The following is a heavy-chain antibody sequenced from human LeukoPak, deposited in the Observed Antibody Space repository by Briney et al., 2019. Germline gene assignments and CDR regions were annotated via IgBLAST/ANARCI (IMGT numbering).Heavy chain of an antibody. CDR2: ISSDGRST. CDR1: GFTFSTYW. V-gene: IGHV3-74*01. D-gene: IGHD3-10*01. Sequence: PGGSLRLSCAASGFTFSTYWMHWVRQTPGKGLVWVSRISSDGRSTYYADSVKGRFTISRDNAKNTLYLQMNSLRAEDTGVYYCARGARDGSGNYLFNYWGRGTLVTVSS. J-gene: IGHJ4*02. CDR3: ARGARDGSGNYLFNY.